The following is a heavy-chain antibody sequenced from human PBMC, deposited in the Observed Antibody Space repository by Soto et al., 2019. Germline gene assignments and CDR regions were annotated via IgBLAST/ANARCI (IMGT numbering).Heavy chain of an antibody. CDR1: GCSISSGGYS. V-gene: IGHV4-30-2*01. CDR3: ARTPTP. D-gene: IGHD1-26*01. CDR2: IYHSGST. J-gene: IGHJ5*02. Sequence: SETLSLTCAVSGCSISSGGYSWSWIRQPPGKGLEWIGYIYHSGSTYYNPSLKSRVTISVDRSKNQFSLKLSSVTAADTAVYYCARTPTPWGQGTLVTVSS.